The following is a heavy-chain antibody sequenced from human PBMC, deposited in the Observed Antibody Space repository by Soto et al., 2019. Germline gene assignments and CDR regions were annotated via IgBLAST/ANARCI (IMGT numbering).Heavy chain of an antibody. V-gene: IGHV3-23*01. D-gene: IGHD2-15*01. CDR3: AKDSPVGVPLLRDLHD. CDR1: GFTFSNYG. J-gene: IGHJ1*01. CDR2: ISGSGGST. Sequence: GGSLRLSCAASGFTFSNYGMIWVRQAPGEGLEWVSVISGSGGSTYYADSVKGRFTLSRDNSKNTVYLQMNSLRAEDTAVYYCAKDSPVGVPLLRDLHDWGQGTLVTVSS.